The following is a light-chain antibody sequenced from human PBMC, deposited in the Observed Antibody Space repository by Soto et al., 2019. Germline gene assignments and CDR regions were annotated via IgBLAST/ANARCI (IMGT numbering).Light chain of an antibody. CDR1: QSISSK. Sequence: EIVMTQSPATLSVSPGERATLSCRASQSISSKLGWYQQRPGQAPRLLIYGASTRATRIPARFSGSGSGTEFTLTISSLQSEDSAVYYCQQYNSWTTITFGKGTRLEIK. CDR3: QQYNSWTTIT. V-gene: IGKV3-15*01. J-gene: IGKJ5*01. CDR2: GAS.